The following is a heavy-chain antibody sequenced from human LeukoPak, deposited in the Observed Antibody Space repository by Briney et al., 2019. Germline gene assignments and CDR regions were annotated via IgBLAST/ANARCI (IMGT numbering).Heavy chain of an antibody. CDR3: ARDVTPPITWILHYYYYMDV. CDR2: IKQDGSEK. CDR1: GFTFSSYW. Sequence: GGSLRLSCAASGFTFSSYWMSWVRQAPGKGLEWVANIKQDGSEKYYVDSVKGRFTISRDNAKNSLYLQMNSLRAEDTAVYYCARDVTPPITWILHYYYYMDVWGKGTTVTISS. V-gene: IGHV3-7*01. D-gene: IGHD5-18*01. J-gene: IGHJ6*03.